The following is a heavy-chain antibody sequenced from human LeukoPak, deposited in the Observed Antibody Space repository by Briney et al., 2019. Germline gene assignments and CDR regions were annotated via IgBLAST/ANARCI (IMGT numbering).Heavy chain of an antibody. D-gene: IGHD2/OR15-2a*01. CDR1: GYSFASYW. J-gene: IGHJ3*01. V-gene: IGHV5-51*01. Sequence: GESLKISCKGSGYSFASYWIAWVRQMPGKGLEWMGIVYPGDSDTKFSPSFQGQVTISVDKSITTAYLQWSSLKASDTAMHYCAKRRSKYGNDAFDAWGQGTMVTVSS. CDR3: AKRRSKYGNDAFDA. CDR2: VYPGDSDT.